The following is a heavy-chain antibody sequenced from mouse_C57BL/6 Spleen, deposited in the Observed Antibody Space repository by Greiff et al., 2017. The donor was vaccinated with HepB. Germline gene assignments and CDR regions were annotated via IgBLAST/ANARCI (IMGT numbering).Heavy chain of an antibody. CDR1: GFTFSSYA. CDR2: ISDGGSYT. Sequence: EVQLVESGGGLVKPGGSLKLSCAASGFTFSSYAMSWVRQTPEKRLEWVATISDGGSYTYYPDNVKGRFTISRDNAKNNLYLQMSHLKSEDTAMYYCASGGLLAWFAYWGQGTLVTVSA. CDR3: ASGGLLAWFAY. D-gene: IGHD2-3*01. V-gene: IGHV5-4*01. J-gene: IGHJ3*01.